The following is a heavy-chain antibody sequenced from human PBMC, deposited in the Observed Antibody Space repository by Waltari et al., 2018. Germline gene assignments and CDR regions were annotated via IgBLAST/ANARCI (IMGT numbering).Heavy chain of an antibody. CDR2: INPSGGST. V-gene: IGHV1-46*01. D-gene: IGHD4-17*01. Sequence: QVQLVQSGAEVKKPGASVKVSCKASGYTFTSYYIHWVRQAPGQGLEWMGIINPSGGSTSYAQKFQGRGSMTRDTATSTGYMELSSLRSEDTAVYYCARDRVNYGDQDDYYYYYGMDVWGQGTTVTVSS. CDR1: GYTFTSYY. CDR3: ARDRVNYGDQDDYYYYYGMDV. J-gene: IGHJ6*02.